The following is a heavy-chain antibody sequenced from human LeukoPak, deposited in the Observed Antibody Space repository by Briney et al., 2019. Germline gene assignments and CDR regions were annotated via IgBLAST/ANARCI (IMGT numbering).Heavy chain of an antibody. D-gene: IGHD6-19*01. CDR1: GFTFSSYG. J-gene: IGHJ4*02. Sequence: GSLRLSCAASGFTFSSYGMHCVRQAPGKGLEWVAVISYDGSNKYYADSVKGRFTISRDNSKNTLYLQMNSLRAEDTAVYYCAKLSGRAVAGTLGYWGQGTLVTVSS. CDR3: AKLSGRAVAGTLGY. V-gene: IGHV3-30*18. CDR2: ISYDGSNK.